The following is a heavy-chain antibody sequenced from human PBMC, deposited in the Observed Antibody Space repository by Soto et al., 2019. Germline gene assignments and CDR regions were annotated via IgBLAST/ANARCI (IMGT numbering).Heavy chain of an antibody. CDR2: ISYDGSNK. CDR1: GFTFSSYG. Sequence: PGGSLRLSCAASGFTFSSYGMHWVRQAPGKGLEWVAVISYDGSNKYYADSVKGRFTISRDNSKNTLYLQMNSLRAEDTAVYYCAKDHVDWGQGTLVTVSS. D-gene: IGHD2-21*01. V-gene: IGHV3-30*18. J-gene: IGHJ4*02. CDR3: AKDHVD.